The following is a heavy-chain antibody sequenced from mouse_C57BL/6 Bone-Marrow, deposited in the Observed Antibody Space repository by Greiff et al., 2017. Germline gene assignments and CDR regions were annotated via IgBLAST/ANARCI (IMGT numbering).Heavy chain of an antibody. CDR2: LHPSDSDT. CDR1: GYTFTSYW. J-gene: IGHJ1*03. Sequence: VQLQQPGAELVKPGASVKVSCKASGYTFTSYWMHWVKQRPGQGLEWIGRLHPSDSDTNYNQKFKGKATLTVDKSSSTTYMQLSSLTSEDSAVYYCARGGNYYWYFDVWGTGTTLTVSS. V-gene: IGHV1-74*01. D-gene: IGHD2-1*01. CDR3: ARGGNYYWYFDV.